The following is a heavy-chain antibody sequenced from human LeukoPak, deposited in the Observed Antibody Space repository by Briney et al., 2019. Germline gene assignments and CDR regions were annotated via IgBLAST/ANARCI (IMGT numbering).Heavy chain of an antibody. D-gene: IGHD2-15*01. CDR2: INPNTGDT. J-gene: IGHJ4*02. CDR3: ASYPRYVSTPPFDY. CDR1: GYTFTAYY. V-gene: IGHV1-2*02. Sequence: ASVKVSCKASGYTFTAYYMHWVRQAPGQGPEWMGWINPNTGDTKYAQKFQGRVTLTRDTTISTAYLELSRLTSDDTAVYYCASYPRYVSTPPFDYWGQGTLVTVSS.